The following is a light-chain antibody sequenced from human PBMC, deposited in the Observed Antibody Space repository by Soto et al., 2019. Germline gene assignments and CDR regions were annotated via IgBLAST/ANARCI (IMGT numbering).Light chain of an antibody. J-gene: IGLJ1*01. CDR3: CAYGGSSNYV. Sequence: QSVLAQPASVSGSPGQSITISCTGTSGFVGSFSLVSWYQQHPGKAPKVMISEGHRRPSGLSNHFSGSRSGNTASLTISGLQSEDEGDYYCCAYGGSSNYVFGTGTKLTVL. CDR2: EGH. V-gene: IGLV2-23*01. CDR1: SGFVGSFSL.